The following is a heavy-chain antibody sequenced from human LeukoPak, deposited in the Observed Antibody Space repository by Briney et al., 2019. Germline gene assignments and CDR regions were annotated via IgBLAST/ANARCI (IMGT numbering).Heavy chain of an antibody. V-gene: IGHV3-21*05. J-gene: IGHJ2*01. CDR2: ISSSSSYT. D-gene: IGHD2-2*01. CDR1: GFTFSSYS. CDR3: ARAVVPAAKYWYFDL. Sequence: GGSLRLSCGTSGFTFSSYSMSWVRQAPGKGLEWVSYISSSSSYTNYADSVKGRFTISRDNAKNSLYLQMNSLRAEDTAVYYCARAVVPAAKYWYFDLWGRGTLVTVSS.